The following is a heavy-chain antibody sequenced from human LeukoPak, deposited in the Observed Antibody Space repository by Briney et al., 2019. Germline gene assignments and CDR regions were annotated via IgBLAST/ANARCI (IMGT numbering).Heavy chain of an antibody. Sequence: GGSLTLSCAASGFTFSSYALHWLRQAPGKGLEYVAAISGNGGNTFYANSEKGRFTISRDNSKNTLYLQMNSLRAEDTAVYYCAKDLGGNCPSRGLPHYWGQGTLVTVSS. CDR1: GFTFSSYA. J-gene: IGHJ4*02. V-gene: IGHV3-64*01. CDR3: AKDLGGNCPSRGLPHY. D-gene: IGHD4-23*01. CDR2: ISGNGGNT.